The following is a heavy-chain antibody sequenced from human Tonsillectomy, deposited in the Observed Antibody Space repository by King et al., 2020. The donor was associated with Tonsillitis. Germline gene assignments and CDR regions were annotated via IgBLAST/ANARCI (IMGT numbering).Heavy chain of an antibody. D-gene: IGHD4-23*01. CDR2: INHSGST. J-gene: IGHJ4*02. Sequence: VQLQQWGAGLLKPSETLSLTCAVYGGSFSGYYWSWIRQPPGKGLEWIGEINHSGSTNYNPSLQSRVTISVDTSKNQFSLKLSSVTAADTAVYYCARGLRVKYYFDYWGQGTLVTVSS. V-gene: IGHV4-34*01. CDR3: ARGLRVKYYFDY. CDR1: GGSFSGYY.